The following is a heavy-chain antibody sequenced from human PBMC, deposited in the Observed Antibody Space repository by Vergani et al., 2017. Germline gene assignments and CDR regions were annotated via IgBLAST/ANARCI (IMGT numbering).Heavy chain of an antibody. Sequence: QVQLVQSGAEVKKPGSSVKVSCKASGGTFSSYAISWVRQAPGQGLEWMGGIIPIFGTANYAQKFQGRVTITADESTSTAYMELSSLRSEDTAVYYCAREXRGYYYDSSDAFDIWGQGTMVTVSS. J-gene: IGHJ3*02. D-gene: IGHD3-22*01. CDR1: GGTFSSYA. CDR3: AREXRGYYYDSSDAFDI. V-gene: IGHV1-69*12. CDR2: IIPIFGTA.